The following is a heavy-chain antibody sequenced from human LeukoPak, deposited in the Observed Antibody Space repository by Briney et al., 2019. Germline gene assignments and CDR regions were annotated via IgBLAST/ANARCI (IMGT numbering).Heavy chain of an antibody. CDR1: GYTFTSYA. D-gene: IGHD1-26*01. CDR2: INAGNGNT. Sequence: ASVKVSCKASGYTFTSYAMHWVRQAPGQRLEWMGWINAGNGNTKYSQKFQGRVTITRDTSASTAYMELSSLRSEDTAVYYCARDGTSGSYPKWRWDYWGQGTLVTVSS. J-gene: IGHJ4*02. V-gene: IGHV1-3*01. CDR3: ARDGTSGSYPKWRWDY.